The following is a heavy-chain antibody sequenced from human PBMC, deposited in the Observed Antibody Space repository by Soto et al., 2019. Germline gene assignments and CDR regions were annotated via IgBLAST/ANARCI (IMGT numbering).Heavy chain of an antibody. V-gene: IGHV3-48*03. CDR2: ISSSGSTI. Sequence: GGSLRLSCAASGFTFSSYEMNWVRQAAGKGLEWVSYISSSGSTIYYADSVKGRFTISRDNAKNSLYLQMNSLRAEDTAVYYCARDKDYYDSSGYSYYFDYWGQGTLVTVSS. J-gene: IGHJ4*02. D-gene: IGHD3-22*01. CDR1: GFTFSSYE. CDR3: ARDKDYYDSSGYSYYFDY.